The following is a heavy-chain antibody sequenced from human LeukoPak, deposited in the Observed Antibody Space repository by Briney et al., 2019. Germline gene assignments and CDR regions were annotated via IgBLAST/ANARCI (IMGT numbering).Heavy chain of an antibody. V-gene: IGHV1-46*01. CDR1: GYTFTSYY. D-gene: IGHD2-2*01. CDR2: INPSGGST. CDR3: AIPPGYCSSTSCSKAAFDY. Sequence: GASVKVSCKASGYTFTSYYMHWVRQAPGQGLEWMGIINPSGGSTSYAQKFQGRVTMTRDTSTSTVYMKLSSLRSEDTAVYYCAIPPGYCSSTSCSKAAFDYWGQGTLVTVSS. J-gene: IGHJ4*02.